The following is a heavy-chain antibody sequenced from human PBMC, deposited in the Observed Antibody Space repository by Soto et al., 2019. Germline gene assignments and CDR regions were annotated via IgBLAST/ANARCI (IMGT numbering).Heavy chain of an antibody. J-gene: IGHJ6*02. V-gene: IGHV1-8*01. D-gene: IGHD5-18*01. Sequence: SSVKVSCKASGYTFTSYDINWVRQATGQGLEWMGWMNPNSGNTGYAQKFQGRVTMTRNTSISTAYMELSSLRSEDTAVYYCAGAMDDYYYYGMDVWGQGSTVTVS. CDR3: AGAMDDYYYYGMDV. CDR2: MNPNSGNT. CDR1: GYTFTSYD.